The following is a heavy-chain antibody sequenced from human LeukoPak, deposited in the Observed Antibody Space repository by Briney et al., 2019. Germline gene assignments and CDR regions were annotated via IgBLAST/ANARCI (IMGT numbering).Heavy chain of an antibody. CDR3: ARATSSVKYCSSTSCYTLGGY. CDR1: GFAFSSYA. J-gene: IGHJ4*02. CDR2: ISYEGSNK. V-gene: IGHV3-30-3*01. D-gene: IGHD2-2*02. Sequence: PGGSLRLSCAASGFAFSSYAMHWVRQAPGKGLEWVAVISYEGSNKYYADSVKGRFTISRDNSKNTLYLQMNSLRAEDTAVYYCARATSSVKYCSSTSCYTLGGYWGQGTLVTVSS.